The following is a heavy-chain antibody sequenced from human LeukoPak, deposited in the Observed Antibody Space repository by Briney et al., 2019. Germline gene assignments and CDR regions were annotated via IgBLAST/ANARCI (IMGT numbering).Heavy chain of an antibody. J-gene: IGHJ4*01. V-gene: IGHV1-2*02. Sequence: ASVKVSCKASGYTFAGYYIHWVRRAPGQGLEWLGWINPNKGDTKSAQKFRDRVIMTTDTSLTTAYMEVINLSSDDTAVYYCTRSSWDCSSGSCYSNMNFDYWGHGTLVTVSS. D-gene: IGHD2-15*01. CDR1: GYTFAGYY. CDR2: INPNKGDT. CDR3: TRSSWDCSSGSCYSNMNFDY.